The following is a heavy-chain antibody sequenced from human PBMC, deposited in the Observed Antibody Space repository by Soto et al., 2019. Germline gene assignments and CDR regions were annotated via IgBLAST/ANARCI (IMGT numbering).Heavy chain of an antibody. V-gene: IGHV1-3*01. Sequence: QVQLVQSGAEVQKPGASVKLSCKTSGYPSTTYTIHWVRQAPGQRLEWMGWISAGNGNTRPSEKFQGRVAFTRDTSANIAYLELSSLTAEDTALYHCATRSPYSSGDFDYWGPGSLVIVSS. D-gene: IGHD3-22*01. J-gene: IGHJ4*02. CDR3: ATRSPYSSGDFDY. CDR1: GYPSTTYT. CDR2: ISAGNGNT.